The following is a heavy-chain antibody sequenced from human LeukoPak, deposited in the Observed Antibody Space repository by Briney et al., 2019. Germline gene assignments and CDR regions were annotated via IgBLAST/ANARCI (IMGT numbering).Heavy chain of an antibody. Sequence: ASVKVSCKASGYTFTTYGIIWVRQAPGQGLEWMGWISTYNAKTKYAQNLQGRVAMTTDTSTSTVYMELRSLTSDDTAVYYCARDTESNFFDPWGQGTLVTVAS. D-gene: IGHD2-8*02. CDR1: GYTFTTYG. CDR2: ISTYNAKT. V-gene: IGHV1-18*01. CDR3: ARDTESNFFDP. J-gene: IGHJ5*02.